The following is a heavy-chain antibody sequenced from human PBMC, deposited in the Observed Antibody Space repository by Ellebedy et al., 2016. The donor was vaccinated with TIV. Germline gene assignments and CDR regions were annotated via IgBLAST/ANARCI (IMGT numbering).Heavy chain of an antibody. Sequence: GESLKISXAASGFTFSSYSMNWVRQAPGKGLEWVAVISYDGSNKYYADSVKGRFTISRDNSKNTLYLQMNSLKTEDTAVYYCTTESRELIPTYYFDYWGQGTLVTVSS. D-gene: IGHD3-10*01. CDR1: GFTFSSYS. CDR3: TTESRELIPTYYFDY. J-gene: IGHJ4*02. V-gene: IGHV3-30*03. CDR2: ISYDGSNK.